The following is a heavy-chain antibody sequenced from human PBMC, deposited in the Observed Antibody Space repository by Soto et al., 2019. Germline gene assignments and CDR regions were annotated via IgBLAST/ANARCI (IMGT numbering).Heavy chain of an antibody. CDR1: GGSVTSNNW. V-gene: IGHV4-4*02. D-gene: IGHD6-13*01. CDR2: IHHSGST. Sequence: QVRLQESGPGLVKPSGTLSLTCAVSGGSVTSNNWWSWVRQPPGEGLYYIGEIHHSGSTNYNPSHKGRVTTSVDKSKSQFSLMLSSVNAADTAVYYCARNAERVYYFDSWGQGTLVTVSS. CDR3: ARNAERVYYFDS. J-gene: IGHJ4*02.